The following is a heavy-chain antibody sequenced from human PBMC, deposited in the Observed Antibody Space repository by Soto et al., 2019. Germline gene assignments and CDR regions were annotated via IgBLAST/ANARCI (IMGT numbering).Heavy chain of an antibody. V-gene: IGHV4-61*01. Sequence: QVQLRESGPGLVKPSETLSLTCSVSGGSVTSGNYYWSWIRQPPGKGLEWIGDIYYNRRTNYSPSLKRRVTISLDTSRNQFSLRLSSVTAADTAVYYCARDVPMVRGLCDPWGQGTLVTVSS. D-gene: IGHD3-10*01. CDR2: IYYNRRT. J-gene: IGHJ5*02. CDR3: ARDVPMVRGLCDP. CDR1: GGSVTSGNYY.